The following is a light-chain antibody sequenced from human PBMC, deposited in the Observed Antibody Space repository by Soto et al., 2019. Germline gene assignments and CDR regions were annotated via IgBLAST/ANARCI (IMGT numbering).Light chain of an antibody. CDR1: QGISKW. Sequence: DIQMTQSPSTLSASVGDRVTITCRASQGISKWLAWYQQKPGKAPKLLLYGASSLESGVPSRFSGSGSGTAFTLTISSLQPDDFATYFCQQYNSYDMWSFGQGTKVDLK. V-gene: IGKV1-5*01. J-gene: IGKJ1*01. CDR2: GAS. CDR3: QQYNSYDMWS.